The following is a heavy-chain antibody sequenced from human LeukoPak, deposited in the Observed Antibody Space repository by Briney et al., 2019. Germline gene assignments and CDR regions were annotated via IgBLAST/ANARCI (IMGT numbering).Heavy chain of an antibody. J-gene: IGHJ3*02. V-gene: IGHV1-18*01. D-gene: IGHD3-3*01. CDR3: ARSHYDFWSGYHDAFDI. CDR1: GYTFTSYG. Sequence: ASVKVSCKASGYTFTSYGISCVRQAPGQGLEWMGWISAYNGNTNYAQKLQGRVTMTTDTSTGTAYMELRSLRSDDTAVYYCARSHYDFWSGYHDAFDIWGQGTMVTVSS. CDR2: ISAYNGNT.